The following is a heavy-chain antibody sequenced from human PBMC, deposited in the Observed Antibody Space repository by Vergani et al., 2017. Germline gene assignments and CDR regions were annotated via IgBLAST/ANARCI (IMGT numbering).Heavy chain of an antibody. CDR3: AQHEGSYYDSSGYAFVY. CDR1: GYSISSGYY. Sequence: QVQLQESGPGLVKPSETLSLTCAVSGYSISSGYYWGWIRQPPGKGLEWIGSIYHSGNTYYNPSLNSRVTISEDTSKNQFSLKLSSVTAADTALYYCAQHEGSYYDSSGYAFVYWGQGALVTVSS. J-gene: IGHJ4*02. CDR2: IYHSGNT. V-gene: IGHV4-38-2*01. D-gene: IGHD3-22*01.